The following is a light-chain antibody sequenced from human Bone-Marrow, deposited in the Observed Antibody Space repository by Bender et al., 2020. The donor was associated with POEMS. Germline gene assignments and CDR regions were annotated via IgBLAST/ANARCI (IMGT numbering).Light chain of an antibody. CDR1: TSDVGGYDY. J-gene: IGLJ1*01. V-gene: IGLV2-8*01. CDR2: EVS. CDR3: SSYAGSTNFYA. Sequence: QAALTQPPSASGSPGQSVTISCTGVTSDVGGYDYVSWYQQHPGTALKLIIYEVSMRPSGVPDRFSGTKSGNTASLTVSGLQPEDEADYYCSSYAGSTNFYAFGPGTKVTVL.